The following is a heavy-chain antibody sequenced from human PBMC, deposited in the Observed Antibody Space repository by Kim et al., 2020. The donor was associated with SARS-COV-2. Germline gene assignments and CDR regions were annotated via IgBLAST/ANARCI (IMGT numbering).Heavy chain of an antibody. CDR3: ARDMGAGLSYYYGMDV. V-gene: IGHV3-21*01. CDR1: GFTFSSYS. D-gene: IGHD3-16*01. J-gene: IGHJ6*02. Sequence: GGSLRLSCAASGFTFSSYSMNWVRQAPGKGLEWVSSISSRSIYIYYADSVKGRFTISRDNAKNSLYLQMNSLGAEDTAVYYCARDMGAGLSYYYGMDVWGQGTTVTVSS. CDR2: ISSRSIYI.